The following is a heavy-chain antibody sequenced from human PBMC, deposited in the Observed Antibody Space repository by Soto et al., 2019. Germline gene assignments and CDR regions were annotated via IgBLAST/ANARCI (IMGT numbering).Heavy chain of an antibody. CDR3: AREVTIFGGGMDV. Sequence: PSETLSLTCTVSGGSISSDGYYWSWIRQHPGKGLEWIGYIHYSGSASYTPSLKSRVIISVDTSKNQFSLKLSSVTAADTAVYYCAREVTIFGGGMDVWGQGTTVTVS. D-gene: IGHD3-3*01. J-gene: IGHJ6*02. CDR2: IHYSGSA. V-gene: IGHV4-31*03. CDR1: GGSISSDGYY.